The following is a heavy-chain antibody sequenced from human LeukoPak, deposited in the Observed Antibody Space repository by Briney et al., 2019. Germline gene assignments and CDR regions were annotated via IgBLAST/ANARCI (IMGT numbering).Heavy chain of an antibody. CDR3: AKDPHLQLFDY. J-gene: IGHJ4*02. CDR1: GFTFSSYA. V-gene: IGHV3-23*01. CDR2: ISGSGGST. Sequence: GGSLRLSCAASGFTFSSYAMSWVRQAPGKGLEWASAISGSGGSTYYADSVKGRFTISRDNSKNTLYLQMDSLRAEDTAVYYCAKDPHLQLFDYWGQGTLVTVSS. D-gene: IGHD5-18*01.